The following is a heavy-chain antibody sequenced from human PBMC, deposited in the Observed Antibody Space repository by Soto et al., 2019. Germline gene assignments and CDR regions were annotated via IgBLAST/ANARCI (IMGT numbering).Heavy chain of an antibody. Sequence: ASVKISCKASGGTVSSYAISGVRQAHGQGLEWMGGIIPIFGTANYAQKFQGRVTITADESTSTAYMELNSLRADDTAVHHCARDLRSWNDFLWVMWGRGTQVTVSS. CDR2: IIPIFGTA. V-gene: IGHV1-69*13. CDR1: GGTVSSYA. CDR3: ARDLRSWNDFLWVM. J-gene: IGHJ4*02. D-gene: IGHD1-1*01.